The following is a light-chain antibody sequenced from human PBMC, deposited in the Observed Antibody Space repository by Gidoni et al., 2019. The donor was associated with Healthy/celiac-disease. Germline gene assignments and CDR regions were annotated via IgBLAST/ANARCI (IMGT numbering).Light chain of an antibody. CDR1: QSVLYSSNNKNY. V-gene: IGKV4-1*01. CDR2: WAS. J-gene: IGKJ1*01. Sequence: DIVMTQSPDSLAVSLGERATIHCKSSQSVLYSSNNKNYLAWYQQKPGQPPKLLIYWASTRESGVPDRFSGSGSGTDFTLTISSLQAEDVAVYYCQQYYSTPTFGQXTKVEIK. CDR3: QQYYSTPT.